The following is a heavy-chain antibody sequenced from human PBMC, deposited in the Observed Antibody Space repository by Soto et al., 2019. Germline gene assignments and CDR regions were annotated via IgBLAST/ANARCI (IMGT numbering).Heavy chain of an antibody. V-gene: IGHV3-15*01. CDR3: TTDRLGIGAFDI. Sequence: GGSLRLSCAASGFTFSNAWMSWVRQAPGQGLEWVGRIKSKTDGGTTDYAAPVKGRVTISRDDSKNTMYLQMNSLKTEDSAVYYWTTDRLGIGAFDIWGQGTMVTVSS. J-gene: IGHJ3*02. CDR1: GFTFSNAW. D-gene: IGHD3-16*01. CDR2: IKSKTDGGTT.